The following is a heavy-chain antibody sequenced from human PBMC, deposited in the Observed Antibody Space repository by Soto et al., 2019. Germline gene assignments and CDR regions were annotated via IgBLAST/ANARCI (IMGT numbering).Heavy chain of an antibody. Sequence: QVQLQESGPGLVKPSETLSLTCADSGGSVNSGTYYWSWIRQPPGKGLEWIGYLYNTGSSDYNPSLSSRVTISVDTSKKHFSLILSSVTAADAAVYFCASGSSASAYIDSWGQGTLVTVSS. D-gene: IGHD6-13*01. CDR3: ASGSSASAYIDS. CDR1: GGSVNSGTYY. J-gene: IGHJ4*02. V-gene: IGHV4-61*03. CDR2: LYNTGSS.